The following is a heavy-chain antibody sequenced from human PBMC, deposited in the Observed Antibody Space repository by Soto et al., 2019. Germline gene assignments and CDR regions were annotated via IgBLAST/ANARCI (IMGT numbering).Heavy chain of an antibody. CDR1: GGSISSGDSY. J-gene: IGHJ5*02. CDR3: ASVTRYCSGGGCTPNWFDP. Sequence: QVQLQESGPGLVKPSQTLSLTCTVSGGSISSGDSYWSWIRQPPGKGLEWIGYIYYTGSTYYSPSRKSLLTISINTSKNQFSLKLNSVTAADTAVYYCASVTRYCSGGGCTPNWFDPWGQGTLVTVS. D-gene: IGHD2-15*01. CDR2: IYYTGST. V-gene: IGHV4-30-4*01.